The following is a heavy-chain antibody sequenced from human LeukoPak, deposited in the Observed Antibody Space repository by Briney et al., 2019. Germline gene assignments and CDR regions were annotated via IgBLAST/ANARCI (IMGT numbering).Heavy chain of an antibody. D-gene: IGHD3-22*01. Sequence: GGSLRPSCAASGFTFSSYSMNWVRQAPGKGLEWVSYISSSSTTIYYTDSVKGRFTISRDNAKNSLYLQMNSLRAEDTAVYYCARDHHRRLYDSQARDTFDFWGQGTMVTVSS. CDR1: GFTFSSYS. J-gene: IGHJ3*01. CDR2: ISSSSTTI. V-gene: IGHV3-48*01. CDR3: ARDHHRRLYDSQARDTFDF.